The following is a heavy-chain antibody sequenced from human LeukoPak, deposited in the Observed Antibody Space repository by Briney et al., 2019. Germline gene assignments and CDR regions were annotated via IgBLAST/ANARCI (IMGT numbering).Heavy chain of an antibody. CDR1: GYTFTSYG. CDR3: AIQGYCSGSIRYGRDYYYYMDV. J-gene: IGHJ6*03. D-gene: IGHD2-2*01. V-gene: IGHV1-18*01. Sequence: ASVKVSCKASGYTFTSYGINWVRQAPGQGLEWMGWISPYNGNTDYAQKLQGRVTMTTDTSTNTAYMELRSLRSDDTAVYYCAIQGYCSGSIRYGRDYYYYMDVWGKGTTVTVSS. CDR2: ISPYNGNT.